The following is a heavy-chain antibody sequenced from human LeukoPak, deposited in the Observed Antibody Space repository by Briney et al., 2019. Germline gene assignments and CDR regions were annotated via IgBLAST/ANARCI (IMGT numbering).Heavy chain of an antibody. CDR2: INLNSGGT. CDR1: GYAFTGYY. J-gene: IGHJ4*02. Sequence: ASVKVSRKTSGYAFTGYYMHWVRQAPGQGLEWMGWINLNSGGTNYAQRFQGRVTMTRYRSISTAYMELSSLTSDDTAMYYCATARGYNSGPSGDLDYWGQGTLVTVSS. CDR3: ATARGYNSGPSGDLDY. D-gene: IGHD5-18*01. V-gene: IGHV1-2*02.